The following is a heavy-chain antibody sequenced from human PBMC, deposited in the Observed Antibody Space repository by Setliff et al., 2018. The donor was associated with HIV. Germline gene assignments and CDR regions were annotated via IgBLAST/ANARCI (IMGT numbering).Heavy chain of an antibody. CDR1: GYTLTELS. CDR3: ARVWPRGLISFYGY. J-gene: IGHJ4*02. Sequence: ASVKVSCKISGYTLTELSIHWMRQAPGKGLEWMANFDPEDGETFYAQKFQGRVTITTDESTNTAYMELSSLRSEDTAVYYCARVWPRGLISFYGYWGQGTLVTVSS. V-gene: IGHV1-24*01. CDR2: FDPEDGET. D-gene: IGHD2-2*01.